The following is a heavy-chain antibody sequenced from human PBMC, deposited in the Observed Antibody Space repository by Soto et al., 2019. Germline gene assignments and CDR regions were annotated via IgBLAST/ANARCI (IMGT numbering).Heavy chain of an antibody. J-gene: IGHJ4*02. D-gene: IGHD2-8*01. V-gene: IGHV3-23*01. CDR2: ISGSGGST. Sequence: PGGSLRLSCAASGFTFSSYAMSWVRQAPGKGLEWVSAISGSGGSTYYADSVKGRFTISRDNSKNTLYLQMNSLGAEDTAVYYCAKEADCTNGVCYTGDFDYWGQGTLVTVSS. CDR3: AKEADCTNGVCYTGDFDY. CDR1: GFTFSSYA.